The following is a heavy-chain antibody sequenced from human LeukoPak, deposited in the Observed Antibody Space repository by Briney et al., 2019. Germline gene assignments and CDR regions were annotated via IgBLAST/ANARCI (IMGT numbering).Heavy chain of an antibody. CDR2: ISSSGSTI. CDR1: GFTFSSYE. D-gene: IGHD3-22*01. CDR3: ARTSYYDPDY. Sequence: PGGSLRLSCAASGFTFSSYEMNWVRQAPGKGLEWVSYISSSGSTIYYADSVKGRFTISRDKAKNSLYLQMNSLRAEDTAVYYCARTSYYDPDYWGQGTLVTVSS. J-gene: IGHJ4*02. V-gene: IGHV3-48*03.